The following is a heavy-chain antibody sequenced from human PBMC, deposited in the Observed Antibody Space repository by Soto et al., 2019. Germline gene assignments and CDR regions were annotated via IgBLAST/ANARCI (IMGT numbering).Heavy chain of an antibody. CDR3: ASGDSGSFDY. J-gene: IGHJ4*02. Sequence: QVQLQESGPGLVKPSETLSLTCTVSGGSVSSGSYYWSWIRQPPGKGLEWIGYIYYSGSTNSNPSHKSRLTISVDTSKIQFSLELSSVTAADPAVYYCASGDSGSFDYWGQGTLGTVSS. CDR2: IYYSGST. D-gene: IGHD3-10*01. CDR1: GGSVSSGSYY. V-gene: IGHV4-61*01.